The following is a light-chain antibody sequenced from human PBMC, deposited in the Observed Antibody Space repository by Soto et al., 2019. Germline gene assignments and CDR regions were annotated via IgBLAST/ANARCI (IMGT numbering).Light chain of an antibody. CDR1: QSVLYSPNNKNY. Sequence: DIVMTQSPDSLAVSLGERATINCKSSQSVLYSPNNKNYLAWYQQKPGQPPKLLIYWASIRESGVPDRFRGSGSGTDYTLSISGLQAEDAAVYYYHQYAVTPWTFGQGTMLEVK. CDR2: WAS. J-gene: IGKJ1*01. CDR3: HQYAVTPWT. V-gene: IGKV4-1*01.